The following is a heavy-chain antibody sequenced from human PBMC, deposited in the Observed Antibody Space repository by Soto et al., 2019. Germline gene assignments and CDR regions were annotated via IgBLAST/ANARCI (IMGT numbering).Heavy chain of an antibody. CDR3: VKVEYYYDRSGYYPFDY. J-gene: IGHJ4*02. D-gene: IGHD3-22*01. CDR1: GFTFSSYA. CDR2: ISTNGGST. Sequence: GGSLRLSCSASGFTFSSYAMHWVRQAPGKGLEYVSSISTNGGSTHYADSVKGRFTISRDNSKNTQYLQMSSLRADDTAVYYCVKVEYYYDRSGYYPFDYWSQGSLVTVSS. V-gene: IGHV3-64D*06.